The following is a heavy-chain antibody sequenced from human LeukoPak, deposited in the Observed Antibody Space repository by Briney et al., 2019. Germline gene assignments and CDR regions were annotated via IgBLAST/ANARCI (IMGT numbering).Heavy chain of an antibody. Sequence: ASVKVSCKASGGTFSSYAISWVRQAPGQGLEWMGGIIPIFGTANYAQKFQGRVTITADESTSTAYMELSSLRSEDTAVYYCARERGEQQLASFDYWGQGTLVTVSS. V-gene: IGHV1-69*01. J-gene: IGHJ4*02. CDR2: IIPIFGTA. CDR1: GGTFSSYA. D-gene: IGHD6-13*01. CDR3: ARERGEQQLASFDY.